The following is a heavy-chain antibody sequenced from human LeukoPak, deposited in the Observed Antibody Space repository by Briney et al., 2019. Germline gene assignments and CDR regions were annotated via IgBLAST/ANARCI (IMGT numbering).Heavy chain of an antibody. CDR3: ARGTYYYYYGMDV. CDR2: IYYSGST. CDR1: GGSISSYY. Sequence: PSETLSLTCTVSGGSISSYYWSWIRQPPGKGLEWIGYIYYSGSTNYNPSLKRRVTISVDTSKNQFSLKLSSVTAADTAVYYCARGTYYYYYGMDVWGQGTTVTVSS. V-gene: IGHV4-59*01. J-gene: IGHJ6*02.